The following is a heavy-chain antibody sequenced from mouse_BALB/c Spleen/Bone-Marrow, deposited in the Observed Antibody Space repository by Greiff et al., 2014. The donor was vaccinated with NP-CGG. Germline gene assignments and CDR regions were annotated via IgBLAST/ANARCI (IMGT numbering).Heavy chain of an antibody. J-gene: IGHJ4*01. CDR2: ITYSST. V-gene: IGHV3-2*02. Sequence: DVQLVESGPGLVKPSQSLSLTCTVTGYSITSDYAWNWIRQFPGNKLEWMGYITYSSTSYNPSLISRISITRDTSKNQFFLQLNSVTTEDTATYYCARKGYNGYPYYAMDYWGQGTSVTVSS. CDR3: ARKGYNGYPYYAMDY. D-gene: IGHD2-3*01. CDR1: GYSITSDYA.